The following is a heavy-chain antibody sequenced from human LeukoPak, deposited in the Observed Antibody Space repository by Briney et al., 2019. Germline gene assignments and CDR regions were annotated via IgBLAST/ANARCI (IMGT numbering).Heavy chain of an antibody. J-gene: IGHJ6*02. Sequence: PSETLSLTCTVSGGSISSYYWSWIRQPPGKGLEWIGEINHSGSTNYNPSLKSRVTISVDTSKNQFSLKLSSVTAADTAVYYCARVAIFSAYYYYGMDVWGQGTTVTVSS. V-gene: IGHV4-34*01. D-gene: IGHD3-3*01. CDR1: GGSISSYY. CDR3: ARVAIFSAYYYYGMDV. CDR2: INHSGST.